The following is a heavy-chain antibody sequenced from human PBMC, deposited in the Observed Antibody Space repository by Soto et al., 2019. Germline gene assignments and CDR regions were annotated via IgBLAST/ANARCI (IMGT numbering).Heavy chain of an antibody. CDR2: IAYDGSAE. J-gene: IGHJ6*01. CDR3: AKDERREIQLTYLTYGMDV. CDR1: AFVFSSYG. Sequence: RLSCAGSAFVFSSYGIHWVRQAPGKGLEWVAAIAYDGSAEYYTDSVKGRVTISRDNSKNMVFLQMNSLRAEDTAVYYCAKDERREIQLTYLTYGMDVWGQGTTVTSPQ. V-gene: IGHV3-30*18.